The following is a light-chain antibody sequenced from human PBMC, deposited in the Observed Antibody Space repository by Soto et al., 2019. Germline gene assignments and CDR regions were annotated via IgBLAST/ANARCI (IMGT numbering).Light chain of an antibody. CDR3: QQRQYWPPIT. V-gene: IGKV3-11*01. CDR1: QSVGSF. J-gene: IGKJ5*01. Sequence: EIVLTQSPFTLSLSPGERATLSCRASQSVGSFLAWYQQKPGQAPRLLIYDTSIRATGIPARFSGSGSGTDFTLTISSLEPEDCAIYYCQQRQYWPPITFGQGTRLEIK. CDR2: DTS.